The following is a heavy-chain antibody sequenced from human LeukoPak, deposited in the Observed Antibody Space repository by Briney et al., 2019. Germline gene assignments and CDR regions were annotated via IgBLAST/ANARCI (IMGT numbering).Heavy chain of an antibody. D-gene: IGHD6-13*01. CDR3: ARWQGDSSNWGRTRGYGMDV. V-gene: IGHV4-59*01. Sequence: SETLSLTCSVSGGSIGSYYWNWIRQPPGKGLEWIGCIHYSGYISYNPSLESRVTISADTSKDQFSLKMSSVPAADTALYYCARWQGDSSNWGRTRGYGMDVWGQGITVIVSS. CDR1: GGSIGSYY. J-gene: IGHJ6*02. CDR2: IHYSGYI.